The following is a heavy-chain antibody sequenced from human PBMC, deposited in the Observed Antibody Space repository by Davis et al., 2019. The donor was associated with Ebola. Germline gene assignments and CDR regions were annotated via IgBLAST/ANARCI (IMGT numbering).Heavy chain of an antibody. CDR3: AKDDGITMIVVGFDY. D-gene: IGHD3-22*01. CDR1: GFIFSTYG. J-gene: IGHJ4*02. CDR2: ISYDGSNK. Sequence: GESLKISCAASGFIFSTYGMHWVRQAPGKGLEWVAVISYDGSNKYYADSVKGRFTISRDNSKNTLYLQMNSLRAEDTAVYYCAKDDGITMIVVGFDYWGQGTLVTASS. V-gene: IGHV3-30*18.